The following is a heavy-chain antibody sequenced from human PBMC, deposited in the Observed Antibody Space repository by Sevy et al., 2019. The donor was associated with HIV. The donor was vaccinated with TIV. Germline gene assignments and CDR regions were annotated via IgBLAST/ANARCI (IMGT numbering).Heavy chain of an antibody. Sequence: ASVKVSCKASGYTFTSYGISWVRQAPGQGLEWMGWISAYNGNTNYVQKLQGRVTMTTDTSTSTAYMELRSLRSDDTAVYYCARGGSGDFWSGYGNWFDPWGQGTLVTVSS. CDR1: GYTFTSYG. J-gene: IGHJ5*02. V-gene: IGHV1-18*01. D-gene: IGHD3-3*01. CDR3: ARGGSGDFWSGYGNWFDP. CDR2: ISAYNGNT.